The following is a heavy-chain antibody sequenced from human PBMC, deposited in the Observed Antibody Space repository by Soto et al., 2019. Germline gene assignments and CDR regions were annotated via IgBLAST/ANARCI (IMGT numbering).Heavy chain of an antibody. D-gene: IGHD3-9*01. CDR2: INHSGST. Sequence: SETLSLTCAVYGGSFSGYYWSWIRQPPGKGLEWIGEINHSGSTNYNPSLKSRVTISVDTSKNQFSLKLSSVTAADTAVYYCARGLPRGFDWLKSRHYYYMDVWGKGTTVTVSS. V-gene: IGHV4-34*01. CDR3: ARGLPRGFDWLKSRHYYYMDV. CDR1: GGSFSGYY. J-gene: IGHJ6*03.